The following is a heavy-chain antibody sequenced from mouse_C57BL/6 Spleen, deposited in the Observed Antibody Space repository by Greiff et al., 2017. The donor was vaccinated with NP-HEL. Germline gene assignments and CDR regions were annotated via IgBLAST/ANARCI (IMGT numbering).Heavy chain of an antibody. J-gene: IGHJ3*01. CDR2: IYPGSGST. Sequence: VQLQQSGAELVKPGASVKMSCKASGYTFTSYWITWVKQRPGQGLEWIGDIYPGSGSTNYNEKFKSKATLTVDTTSGTAYIQLSSLTSGDSAVLFGARRSLLRVAYWSQGTLVTVSA. CDR3: ARRSLLRVAY. CDR1: GYTFTSYW. V-gene: IGHV1-55*01. D-gene: IGHD2-12*01.